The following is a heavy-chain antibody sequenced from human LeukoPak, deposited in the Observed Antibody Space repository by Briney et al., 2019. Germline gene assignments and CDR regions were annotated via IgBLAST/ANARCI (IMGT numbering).Heavy chain of an antibody. D-gene: IGHD3-9*01. V-gene: IGHV3-43*02. CDR1: GFTFDDYA. Sequence: PGGSLRLSCAASGFTFDDYAMHWVRQAPGKGLEWVSLISGDGGSTYYADSVKGRFTISRDNSKNSLYLQMNSLRTEDTALYYCAKGQELRYFDWFGRGAFDIWGQGTMVTVSS. J-gene: IGHJ3*02. CDR3: AKGQELRYFDWFGRGAFDI. CDR2: ISGDGGST.